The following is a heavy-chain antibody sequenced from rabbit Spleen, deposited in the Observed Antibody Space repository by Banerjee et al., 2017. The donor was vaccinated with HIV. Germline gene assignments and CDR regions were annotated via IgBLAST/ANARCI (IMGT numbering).Heavy chain of an antibody. CDR1: GVSFSSSYD. J-gene: IGHJ6*01. CDR3: ARESSYAGYAGYGYAARYYGMDL. D-gene: IGHD6-1*01. V-gene: IGHV1S40*01. CDR2: IYTGNLKA. Sequence: EESGGDLVKPGASLTLTCTASGVSFSSSYDMCWVRQAPGKGLEWIGCIYTGNLKAYYASWAKGRFTISKTSSATVTLQMPSLTVAGMATYFCARESSYAGYAGYGYAARYYGMDLWGPGTFVTVS.